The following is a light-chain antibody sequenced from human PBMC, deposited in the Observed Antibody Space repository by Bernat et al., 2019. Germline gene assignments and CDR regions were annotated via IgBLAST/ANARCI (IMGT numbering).Light chain of an antibody. CDR3: SSYAGSNNYV. Sequence: QSALTQPPSASGSPGQSVTISCTGTSSDVGGYNYVSWYQQHPGKAPKLMISDVTKRPSGVPDLLSGSKSGNTASLTVSGLQADDEAYYYCSSYAGSNNYVYGTGTKLTVL. CDR1: SSDVGGYNY. V-gene: IGLV2-8*01. CDR2: DVT. J-gene: IGLJ1*01.